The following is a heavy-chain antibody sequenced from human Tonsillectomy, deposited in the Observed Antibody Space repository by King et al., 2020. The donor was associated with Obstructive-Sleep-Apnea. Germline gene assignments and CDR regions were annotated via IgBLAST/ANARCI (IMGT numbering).Heavy chain of an antibody. CDR2: ISYSGST. J-gene: IGHJ5*02. D-gene: IGHD3-10*01. V-gene: IGHV4-59*08. CDR1: GGSISSYY. CDR3: ARQGYGSGAYNWFDP. Sequence: QLQESGPGLVKPSETLSLTCTVSGGSISSYYWSWIRQPPGKGLEWIGYISYSGSTNYNPSLKSRVTISLDTSKNHFSLKLSSVTAADTALYYCARQGYGSGAYNWFDPWGQGTLVTVSS.